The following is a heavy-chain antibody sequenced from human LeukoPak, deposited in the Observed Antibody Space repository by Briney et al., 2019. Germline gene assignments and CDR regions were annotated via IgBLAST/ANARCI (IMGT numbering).Heavy chain of an antibody. V-gene: IGHV4-59*01. J-gene: IGHJ4*02. CDR2: IYYSGST. CDR3: ARGTYYDFWSGYYNPNYFDY. Sequence: SETLSLTCTVSGGSISSYYWSWIRQPPGKGLEWIGYIYYSGSTNYNPSLKSRVTISVDTSKNQFSLKLSSVTAADTAVYSCARGTYYDFWSGYYNPNYFDYWGQGTLVTVSS. CDR1: GGSISSYY. D-gene: IGHD3-3*01.